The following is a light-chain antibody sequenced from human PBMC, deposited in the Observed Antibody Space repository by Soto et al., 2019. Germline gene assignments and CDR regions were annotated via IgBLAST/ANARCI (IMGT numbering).Light chain of an antibody. J-gene: IGKJ4*01. CDR2: GAS. Sequence: EIVMTQSPATLSVSPGERVTLSCRASESIGSNLAWYQQKPGQAPRLLMYGASTRATDVPARFSGSESGTEFTLTINSLQSEDFAVYYCQQYGSSPGLTFGGGTKVDIK. CDR1: ESIGSN. V-gene: IGKV3-15*01. CDR3: QQYGSSPGLT.